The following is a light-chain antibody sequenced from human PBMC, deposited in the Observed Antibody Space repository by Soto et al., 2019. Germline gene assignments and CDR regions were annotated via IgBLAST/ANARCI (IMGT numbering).Light chain of an antibody. CDR3: QQTYTAPFT. CDR2: TAS. V-gene: IGKV1-39*01. J-gene: IGKJ3*01. Sequence: DIQMTQSPSSLSASVGDRVTITCRPSQSISIYLNWYQQKPGKAPKVLIYTASTLESGVPSRFSGSGSGTDFTLTISGLQTEDFATYYCQQTYTAPFTFGPGTKIDFK. CDR1: QSISIY.